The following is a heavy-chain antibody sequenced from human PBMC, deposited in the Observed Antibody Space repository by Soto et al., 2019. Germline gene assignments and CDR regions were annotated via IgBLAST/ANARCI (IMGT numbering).Heavy chain of an antibody. V-gene: IGHV4-59*01. CDR2: IYYSGST. Sequence: SETLSLTCTVSGGSISSYYWSWIRQPPGKGLEWIGYIYYSGSTNYNPSLKSRVTISVDTSKNQFSLKLSSVTAADTAVYYCARLVEPTGVIDYWGQETLVTVSS. CDR3: ARLVEPTGVIDY. CDR1: GGSISSYY. J-gene: IGHJ4*02. D-gene: IGHD1-26*01.